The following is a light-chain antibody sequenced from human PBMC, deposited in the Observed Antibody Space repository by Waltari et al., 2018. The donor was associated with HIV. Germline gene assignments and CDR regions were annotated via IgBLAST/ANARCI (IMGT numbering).Light chain of an antibody. Sequence: QSALTQPPSVSGAPGQRVTISCTGSSSTIGAGYDVPRYQQVPGTAPKLLIYGNSNRPSGVPDRFSGSKSGTSASLAVTGLQAEDEADYYCQSYDSSLSGGVFGGGTKLTVL. CDR2: GNS. CDR1: SSTIGAGYD. J-gene: IGLJ3*02. V-gene: IGLV1-40*01. CDR3: QSYDSSLSGGV.